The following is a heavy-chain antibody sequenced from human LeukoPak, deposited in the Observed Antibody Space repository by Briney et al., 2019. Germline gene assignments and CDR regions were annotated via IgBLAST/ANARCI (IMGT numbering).Heavy chain of an antibody. J-gene: IGHJ4*02. V-gene: IGHV3-11*01. Sequence: GGSLRLSCAASGFTFSDYYMSWIRQAPGKGLEWVSYISSSGSTIYYADSVKGRFTISRDNAKNSPYLQMNSLRAEDTAVYYCAAIPAPSYDYVWGSYRHEPYFDHWGQGTLVTVSS. CDR2: ISSSGSTI. CDR3: AAIPAPSYDYVWGSYRHEPYFDH. D-gene: IGHD3-16*02. CDR1: GFTFSDYY.